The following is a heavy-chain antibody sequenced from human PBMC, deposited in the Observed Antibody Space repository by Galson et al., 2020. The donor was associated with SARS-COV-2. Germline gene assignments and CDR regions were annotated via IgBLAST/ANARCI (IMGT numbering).Heavy chain of an antibody. CDR2: IYYSGST. CDR3: ATQRAVRFLEWLLSPGWFDP. D-gene: IGHD3-3*01. Sequence: SETLSLTCTVSGGSISSSSYYWGWIRQPPGKGLEWIGNIYYSGSTYYNPSLKSRVTISVDTSKNQFSLKLSSVTAADTAVYYCATQRAVRFLEWLLSPGWFDPWGQGTLVTVSS. J-gene: IGHJ5*02. CDR1: GGSISSSSYY. V-gene: IGHV4-39*07.